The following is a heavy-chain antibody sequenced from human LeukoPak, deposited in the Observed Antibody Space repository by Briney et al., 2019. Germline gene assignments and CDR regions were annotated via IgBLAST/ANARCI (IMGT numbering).Heavy chain of an antibody. V-gene: IGHV4-30-4*02. J-gene: IGHJ5*02. Sequence: SETLSLTCTVSGGSISSGDYYWSWIRQPPGKGLEWIGYIYYSGSTYYNPSLKSRVTISVDTSKNQFSLKLSSVTAADTAVYYCARARRVAHNWFDPWGQGTLVTVSS. D-gene: IGHD5-12*01. CDR3: ARARRVAHNWFDP. CDR1: GGSISSGDYY. CDR2: IYYSGST.